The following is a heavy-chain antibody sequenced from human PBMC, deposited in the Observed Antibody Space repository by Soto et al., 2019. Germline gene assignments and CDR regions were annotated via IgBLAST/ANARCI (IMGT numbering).Heavy chain of an antibody. V-gene: IGHV5-51*01. J-gene: IGHJ6*02. D-gene: IGHD6-6*01. CDR3: ARFPGSSRSFYYYGMDV. CDR1: GYSFTSYW. CDR2: IYPGDSDT. Sequence: PGESLKISCKGSGYSFTSYWIGWVRQMPGKGLGWMGIIYPGDSDTRYSPSFQGQVTISADKSISTAYLQWSSLKASDTAMYYCARFPGSSRSFYYYGMDVWGQGTTVTVSS.